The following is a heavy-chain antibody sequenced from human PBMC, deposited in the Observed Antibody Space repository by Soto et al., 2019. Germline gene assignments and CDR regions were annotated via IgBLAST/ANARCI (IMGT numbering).Heavy chain of an antibody. Sequence: ESGGGVVQPGRSLRLSCAASGFTFSSYGMHWVRQAPGKGLEWVAVISYDGSNKYYADSVKGRFTISRDNSKNTLYLQMNSLRAEDTAVYYCANGGDSYYYDSSGYYSLDYWGQGTLVTVSS. D-gene: IGHD3-22*01. CDR1: GFTFSSYG. J-gene: IGHJ4*02. V-gene: IGHV3-30*18. CDR2: ISYDGSNK. CDR3: ANGGDSYYYDSSGYYSLDY.